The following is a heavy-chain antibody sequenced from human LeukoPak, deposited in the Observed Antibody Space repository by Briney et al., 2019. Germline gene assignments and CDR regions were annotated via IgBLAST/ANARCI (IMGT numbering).Heavy chain of an antibody. CDR1: GFTFSSYA. D-gene: IGHD5-12*01. CDR2: IYSGGST. Sequence: PGGSLRLSCAASGFTFSSYAMSWVRQAPGKGLEWVSVIYSGGSTYYADSVKGRFTISRDNSKNTLYLQMNSLRAEDTAVYYCARDPHKRGYSGYSFDYWGQGTPVTVSS. J-gene: IGHJ4*02. CDR3: ARDPHKRGYSGYSFDY. V-gene: IGHV3-53*01.